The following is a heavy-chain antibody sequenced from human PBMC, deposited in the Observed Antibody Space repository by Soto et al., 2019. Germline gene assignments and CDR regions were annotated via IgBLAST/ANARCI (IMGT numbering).Heavy chain of an antibody. CDR2: ISSSSSYI. Sequence: PGGSLRLSCAASGFTFSSYSMNWVRQAPGKGLEWVSSISSSSSYIYYADSVKGRFTISRDNAKNSLYLQMNSLRAEDTAVYYCAKDKVSSGWYSYFQHWGQGTLVTVSS. CDR1: GFTFSSYS. D-gene: IGHD6-19*01. J-gene: IGHJ1*01. V-gene: IGHV3-21*01. CDR3: AKDKVSSGWYSYFQH.